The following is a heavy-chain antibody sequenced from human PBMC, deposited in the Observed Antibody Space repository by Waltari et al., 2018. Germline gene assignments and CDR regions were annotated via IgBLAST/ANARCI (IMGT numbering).Heavy chain of an antibody. CDR2: ISDSGVIT. CDR3: VSGGWGFYFDY. Sequence: EEHLLESGGGLAQPGGSLRLSCAASGFNFISYAMSWVRQAPGKGLEWVSGISDSGVITKYADSVKGRFTVSRDNSKNTVFLHLNSLRAEDTAVYYCVSGGWGFYFDYWGQGTVVTVSS. V-gene: IGHV3-23*01. J-gene: IGHJ4*02. D-gene: IGHD7-27*01. CDR1: GFNFISYA.